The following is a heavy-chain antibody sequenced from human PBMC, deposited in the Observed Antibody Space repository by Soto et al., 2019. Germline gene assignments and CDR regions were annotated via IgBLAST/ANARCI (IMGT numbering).Heavy chain of an antibody. J-gene: IGHJ5*02. CDR2: ISLYSDGT. V-gene: IGHV1-18*01. D-gene: IGHD2-2*01. CDR1: GYTFSNYG. Sequence: SVKVSCKTSGYTFSNYGITWVRQAPGQPLEWLGWISLYSDGTNYAQKFQGRVSMTTDTSTTTAYMELRSLRSDDTAVYYWARVVPGAEAWFGPWGQGTLVTVSS. CDR3: ARVVPGAEAWFGP.